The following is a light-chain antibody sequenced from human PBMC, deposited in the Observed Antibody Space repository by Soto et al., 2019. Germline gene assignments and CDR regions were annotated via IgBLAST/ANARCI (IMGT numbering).Light chain of an antibody. V-gene: IGLV2-14*01. Sequence: QSALTQPASVYGSPGQSITISCTGTSREVGGYNYVSWYQQHPGKAPKLMIYDVSNRPSGVSNRFSGSKSGNTASLTISGLQAEDEADYYCSSYTSSSTYVFGTGTKVNVL. J-gene: IGLJ1*01. CDR2: DVS. CDR3: SSYTSSSTYV. CDR1: SREVGGYNY.